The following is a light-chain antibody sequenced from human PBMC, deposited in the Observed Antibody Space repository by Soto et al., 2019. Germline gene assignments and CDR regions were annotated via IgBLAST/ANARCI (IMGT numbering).Light chain of an antibody. CDR1: GSDIAVYDF. CDR3: SSFAGDNTLV. Sequence: QSVLTQPPSASGSPGQSVTISCAGTGSDIAVYDFVSWYQQHPDKAPKLIIYEVHKRPSGAPDRFSASKSGSTASLTVSGLQAEDEADYYCSSFAGDNTLVFGGGTKLTVL. V-gene: IGLV2-8*01. J-gene: IGLJ2*01. CDR2: EVH.